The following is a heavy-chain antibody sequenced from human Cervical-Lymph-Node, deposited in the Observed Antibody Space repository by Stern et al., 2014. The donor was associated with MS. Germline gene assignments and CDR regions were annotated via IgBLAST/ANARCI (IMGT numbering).Heavy chain of an antibody. CDR2: IYHSELI. J-gene: IGHJ5*02. CDR1: GGSISSGDSY. CDR3: SRSLTMVQGSHNWFDP. Sequence: QLQLQESGPGLVQPSQSLSLTCTVSGGSISSGDSYWSWIRQPPGKGLEWIGHIYHSELIYYNPSLTSRRTISIDTSKNQFSLKVRSVTAADTAVYYCSRSLTMVQGSHNWFDPWGQGTLVTVSS. D-gene: IGHD3-10*01. V-gene: IGHV4-30-4*08.